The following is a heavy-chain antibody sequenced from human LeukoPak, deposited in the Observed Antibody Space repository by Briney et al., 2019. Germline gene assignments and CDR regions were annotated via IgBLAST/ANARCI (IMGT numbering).Heavy chain of an antibody. D-gene: IGHD2-2*01. Sequence: ASVKVSCKASGYTFTGYYMHWVRQAPGQGLEWMGWINPNSGGTNYAQKFQGRVTMTRDTSIITAYMELSRLRSDDTAVYYCARVVVVPATIDYWGQGTLVTVSS. CDR3: ARVVVVPATIDY. CDR1: GYTFTGYY. V-gene: IGHV1-2*02. J-gene: IGHJ4*02. CDR2: INPNSGGT.